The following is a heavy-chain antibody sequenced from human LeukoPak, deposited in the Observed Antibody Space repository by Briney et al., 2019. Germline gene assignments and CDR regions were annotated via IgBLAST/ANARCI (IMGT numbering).Heavy chain of an antibody. CDR1: GFTFSSYG. CDR2: ISYDGSNE. D-gene: IGHD1-26*01. V-gene: IGHV3-30*18. Sequence: GGSLRLSCAASGFTFSSYGMHWVRQAPGKGLEWVAVISYDGSNEYYADSVKGRFTISRDNSKNTLYLQMNSLRAEDTAVYYCAKEAVVGATTYYYFDYWGQGTLVTVSS. J-gene: IGHJ4*02. CDR3: AKEAVVGATTYYYFDY.